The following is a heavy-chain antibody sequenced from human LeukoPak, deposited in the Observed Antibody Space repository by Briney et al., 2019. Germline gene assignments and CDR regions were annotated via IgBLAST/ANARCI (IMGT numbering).Heavy chain of an antibody. Sequence: GGSLRLSCAASGFTFNNYVMHWVRQAPGKGLEGVAFIRYNGNNQYYADSVKGRFTISRDNSKPTLYLQMNSLKGDDTAVYYCAKDSAFYYIDVWGKGTPVIISS. J-gene: IGHJ6*03. CDR2: IRYNGNNQ. V-gene: IGHV3-30*02. CDR3: AKDSAFYYIDV. CDR1: GFTFNNYV. D-gene: IGHD3-10*01.